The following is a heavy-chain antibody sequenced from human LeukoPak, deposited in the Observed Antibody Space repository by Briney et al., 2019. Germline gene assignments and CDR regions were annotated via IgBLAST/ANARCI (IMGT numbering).Heavy chain of an antibody. CDR2: ISGSGGST. D-gene: IGHD2-2*02. J-gene: IGHJ4*02. Sequence: AGGSLRLSCAASGFTFSSYAMSWVRQAPGKGLEWVSAISGSGGSTYYADSVKGRFTISRDNSKNTLYLQMNSLRAEDTAVYYCAKNRYQLLYEGYYFDYWGQGTLVTVSS. V-gene: IGHV3-23*01. CDR3: AKNRYQLLYEGYYFDY. CDR1: GFTFSSYA.